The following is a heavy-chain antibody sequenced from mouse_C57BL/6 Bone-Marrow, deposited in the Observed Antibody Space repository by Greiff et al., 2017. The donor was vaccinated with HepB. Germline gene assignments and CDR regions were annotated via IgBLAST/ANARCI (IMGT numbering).Heavy chain of an antibody. CDR2: FHPYNDDT. J-gene: IGHJ3*01. CDR1: GYTFTTYP. Sequence: LVESGAELVKPGASVKMSCKASGYTFTTYPIEWMKQNHGKSLEWIGNFHPYNDDTKYNEKFKGKATFTVEKSSSTVYLELSRLTSDDSAVYYCARGDDGYPFAYWGQGTLVTVSA. D-gene: IGHD2-3*01. CDR3: ARGDDGYPFAY. V-gene: IGHV1-47*01.